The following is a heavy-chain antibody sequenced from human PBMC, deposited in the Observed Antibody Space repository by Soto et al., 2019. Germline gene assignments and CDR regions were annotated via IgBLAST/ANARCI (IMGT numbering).Heavy chain of an antibody. CDR3: ARSTNDYGDRH. CDR2: MNPNSGNT. V-gene: IGHV1-8*01. J-gene: IGHJ4*02. CDR1: GYTFTSYD. D-gene: IGHD4-17*01. Sequence: QVQLVQSGAEVKKPGASVKVACKASGYTFTSYDINWVRQATGQGLEWMGWMNPNSGNTGYAQKSQXXVTMTRNTSISTAYMELSSLRSEDTAVYYCARSTNDYGDRHWGQGTLVTVSS.